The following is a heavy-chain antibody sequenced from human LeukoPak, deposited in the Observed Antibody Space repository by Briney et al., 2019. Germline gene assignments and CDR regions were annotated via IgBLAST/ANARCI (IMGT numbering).Heavy chain of an antibody. D-gene: IGHD1-7*01. CDR2: LSGDGGTT. J-gene: IGHJ4*02. CDR3: AKDLYWNYVSFDY. CDR1: GFTFKTYA. Sequence: PGGSLRLSCVASGFTFKTYAMNWVREAPGRSLEWISALSGDGGTTYYANSVRGRFTISRDNVKNTLYMQMSSLRVEDTAVYYCAKDLYWNYVSFDYWGQGTLVTVSS. V-gene: IGHV3-23*01.